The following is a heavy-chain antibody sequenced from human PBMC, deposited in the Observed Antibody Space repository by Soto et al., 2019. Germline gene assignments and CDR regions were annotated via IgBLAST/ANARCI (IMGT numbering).Heavy chain of an antibody. CDR3: ARGEQYSGRIFDY. J-gene: IGHJ4*01. CDR2: TYYRSKWYY. Sequence: PSQTLSLTCAITGDSVSSNSAGWSWVRQSPSRGLEWLGRTYYRSKWYYEYAVSVRGRITINPDASKNQYSLQLNSVTPEDTAVYFCARGEQYSGRIFDYWGQGTLVTVSS. D-gene: IGHD1-26*01. V-gene: IGHV6-1*01. CDR1: GDSVSSNSAG.